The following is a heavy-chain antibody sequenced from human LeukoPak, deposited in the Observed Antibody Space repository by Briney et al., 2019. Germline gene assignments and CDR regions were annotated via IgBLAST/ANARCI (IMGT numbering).Heavy chain of an antibody. CDR3: AKVGGRGYSYGTHFDY. Sequence: GGSLRLSCAASGFKFSSYSMNWVRQAPGKGLEWVAVISYDGSNKYYADSVKGRFTISRDNSKNTLYLQMNSLRAEDTAVYYCAKVGGRGYSYGTHFDYWGQGTLVTVSS. V-gene: IGHV3-30*18. J-gene: IGHJ4*02. D-gene: IGHD5-18*01. CDR2: ISYDGSNK. CDR1: GFKFSSYS.